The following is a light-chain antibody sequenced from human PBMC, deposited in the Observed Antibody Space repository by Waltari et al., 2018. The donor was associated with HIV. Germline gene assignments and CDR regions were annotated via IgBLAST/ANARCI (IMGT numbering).Light chain of an antibody. CDR1: QSVSSY. Sequence: EIVLTQSPATLSLSPGDGATLSCRASQSVSSYLAWYQQKPGQAPRLLLYDASNRASGIPARFSGSGSGTDFTLTISSLEPEDFAVYYCQQRSDWLDTFGQGTKVEIK. J-gene: IGKJ2*01. CDR2: DAS. V-gene: IGKV3-11*01. CDR3: QQRSDWLDT.